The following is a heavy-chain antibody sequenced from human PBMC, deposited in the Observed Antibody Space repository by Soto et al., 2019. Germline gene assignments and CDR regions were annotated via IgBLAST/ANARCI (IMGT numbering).Heavy chain of an antibody. Sequence: PXETLSLTCSVAGRSISSNYWSWIRQSPDKGLEWLGYVFYGGTDYNPSLGGRVSMSVETSKNQFSLKLSSVTAADTAVYYCARAAIRFRNGMDVWGQGTTVTVS. CDR1: GRSISSNY. V-gene: IGHV4-59*08. CDR3: ARAAIRFRNGMDV. D-gene: IGHD3-3*01. J-gene: IGHJ6*02. CDR2: VFYGGT.